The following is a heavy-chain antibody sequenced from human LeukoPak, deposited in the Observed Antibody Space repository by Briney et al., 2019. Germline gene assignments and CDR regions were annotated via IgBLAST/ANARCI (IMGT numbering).Heavy chain of an antibody. D-gene: IGHD2-15*01. J-gene: IGHJ4*02. CDR1: GGSISSSSYY. V-gene: IGHV4-39*01. Sequence: SETLSLTCTVSGGSISSSSYYWGWIRQPPGQGLEWIGSIYYSGSTYYNPSLKSRVTISVDTSKNQFSLKLSSVTDADTAVYYCARQWGYCSGGSCYGARIDYWGQGTLVTVSS. CDR3: ARQWGYCSGGSCYGARIDY. CDR2: IYYSGST.